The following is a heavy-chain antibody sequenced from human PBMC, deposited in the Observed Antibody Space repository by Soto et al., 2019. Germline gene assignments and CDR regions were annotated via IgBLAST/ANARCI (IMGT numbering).Heavy chain of an antibody. CDR1: GYTFTSYV. CDR2: ISGNNGNT. D-gene: IGHD6-19*01. CDR3: AREKKSMSVAFDS. V-gene: IGHV1-18*01. J-gene: IGHJ4*02. Sequence: QVQLVQSGAEAKKPGASVKVSCKAYGYTFTSYVIGWVRQAPGQGLEWWGWISGNNGNTKYIEKHQGRLTMTTDTTTGTAYIELKSLRSDDTAVYYCAREKKSMSVAFDSWGQGTLVAVAS.